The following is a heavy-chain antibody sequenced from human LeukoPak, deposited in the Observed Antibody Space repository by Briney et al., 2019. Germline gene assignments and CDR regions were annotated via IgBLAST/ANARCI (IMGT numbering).Heavy chain of an antibody. Sequence: GASVKVPCKASRYTFTSYDINGVRQATGQGLEWVGWMNPKSGNTGYAQKFQGKVTMTRDTSISTAYMEVSSLTFEDTAIYYCARVNGLADYWGQGTLVTVSS. CDR3: ARVNGLADY. V-gene: IGHV1-8*01. CDR2: MNPKSGNT. J-gene: IGHJ4*02. D-gene: IGHD3/OR15-3a*01. CDR1: RYTFTSYD.